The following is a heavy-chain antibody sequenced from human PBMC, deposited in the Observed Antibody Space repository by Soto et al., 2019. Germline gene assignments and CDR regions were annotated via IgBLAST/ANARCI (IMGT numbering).Heavy chain of an antibody. CDR3: GRGGVVVDLRVKYDYGLDS. CDR1: GGTFSSYV. CDR2: IIPIFGTT. D-gene: IGHD2-15*01. V-gene: IGHV1-69*12. Sequence: QVQLVQSGAEVKKPGSSVKVSCKASGGTFSSYVINWVRQAPGEGLEWMGGIIPIFGTTNYAQKFQGRATITADASTRTAYLALSALRSEETAVSSWGRGGVVVDLRVKYDYGLDSWGQGTSVTVSS. J-gene: IGHJ6*02.